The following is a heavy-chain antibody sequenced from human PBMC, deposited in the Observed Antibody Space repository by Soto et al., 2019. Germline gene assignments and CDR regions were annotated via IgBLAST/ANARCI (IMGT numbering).Heavy chain of an antibody. Sequence: GSLRLSCAASGFTFSSYAMSWVHQAPGKGLEWVSAISGSGGSTYYADSVKGRFTISRDNSKNTLYLQMNSLRAEDTAVYYCAKVRIGQQLFTFDYWGQGTLVTVSS. CDR1: GFTFSSYA. CDR2: ISGSGGST. D-gene: IGHD6-13*01. CDR3: AKVRIGQQLFTFDY. V-gene: IGHV3-23*01. J-gene: IGHJ4*02.